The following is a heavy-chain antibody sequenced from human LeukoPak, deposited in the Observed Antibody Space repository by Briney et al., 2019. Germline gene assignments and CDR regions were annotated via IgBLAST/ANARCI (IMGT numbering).Heavy chain of an antibody. CDR1: GGTFISYA. CDR3: ASGKGPYYDSSGYYFDY. D-gene: IGHD3-22*01. V-gene: IGHV1-69*13. Sequence: SVKVSCKASGGTFISYAISWVRQAPGQGLEWMGGIIPIFGTANYAQKFQGRVTITADESTSTAYMELSSLRSEDTAVYYCASGKGPYYDSSGYYFDYWGQGTLVTVSS. J-gene: IGHJ4*02. CDR2: IIPIFGTA.